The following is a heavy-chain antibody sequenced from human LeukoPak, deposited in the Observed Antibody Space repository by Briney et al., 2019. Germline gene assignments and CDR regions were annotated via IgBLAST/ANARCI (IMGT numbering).Heavy chain of an antibody. D-gene: IGHD3-3*01. J-gene: IGHJ5*02. CDR2: IYYSGST. Sequence: SETLSLTCTVSGGSISSSSYYWGWIRQPPGKGLEWIGSIYYSGSTDYNPSLKSRVTISVDTSKNQFSLKLSSVTAADTAVYYCARADDLRNWFNPWGQGTLVTVSS. CDR3: ARADDLRNWFNP. V-gene: IGHV4-39*07. CDR1: GGSISSSSYY.